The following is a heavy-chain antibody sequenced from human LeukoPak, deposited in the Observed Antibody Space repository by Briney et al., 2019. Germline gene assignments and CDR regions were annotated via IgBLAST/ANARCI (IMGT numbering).Heavy chain of an antibody. CDR1: GYTFTSYG. Sequence: GASVKVPCKASGYTFTSYGISWVGQAPGQGLEWRGCITPNSGRTNYAQKFQGRVTMTGDTSISTVCMELSSLRSVDTAVYYCARLYGGYGRYYCYLDVWGQGTTVTVSS. CDR3: ARLYGGYGRYYCYLDV. J-gene: IGHJ6*03. V-gene: IGHV1-2*02. CDR2: ITPNSGRT. D-gene: IGHD5-12*01.